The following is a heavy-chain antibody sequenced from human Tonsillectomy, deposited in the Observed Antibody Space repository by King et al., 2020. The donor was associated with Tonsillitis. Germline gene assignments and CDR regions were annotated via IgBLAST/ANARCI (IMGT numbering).Heavy chain of an antibody. D-gene: IGHD3-3*01. J-gene: IGHJ4*03. V-gene: IGHV4-34*01. CDR1: GGSFNDYF. CDR2: VSHRGST. CDR3: ARGKYDVWSGYPDYFDY. Sequence: VQLQQWGAGLLKPSETLSLTCAVYGGSFNDYFWSWIRQPPGKGLEWIGEVSHRGSTNYNPSLKSRVSISVDAAKNQFSLKLSSVTAADTAVYYCARGKYDVWSGYPDYFDYWGRGTLVTVSS.